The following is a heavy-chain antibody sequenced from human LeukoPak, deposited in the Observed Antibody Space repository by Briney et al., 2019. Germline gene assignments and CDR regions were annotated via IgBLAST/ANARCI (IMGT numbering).Heavy chain of an antibody. CDR1: GGSISSYY. CDR3: ASRLRYCSGGSCYSVDYFDY. J-gene: IGHJ4*02. V-gene: IGHV4-59*08. CDR2: IYYSGST. D-gene: IGHD2-15*01. Sequence: SETLSLTCTVSGGSISSYYWSWIRQPPGKGLEWIGYIYYSGSTNYNPSLKSRVTISVDTSKNQFSLKLSSVTAADTAVYYCASRLRYCSGGSCYSVDYFDYWGQGTLVTVSS.